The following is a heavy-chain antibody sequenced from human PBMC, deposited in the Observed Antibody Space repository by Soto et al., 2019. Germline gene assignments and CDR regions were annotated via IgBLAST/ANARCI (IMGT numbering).Heavy chain of an antibody. CDR2: ISGSGGST. D-gene: IGHD6-6*01. J-gene: IGHJ4*02. CDR3: AKLYRIAARPGNLGYFDY. Sequence: PGGSLRLSCAASGFTFSSYAMSWVRQAPGKGLEWVSAISGSGGSTYYADSVKGRFTISRDNSKNTLYLQMNSLRAEDTAVYYCAKLYRIAARPGNLGYFDYWGQGTLVTVSS. V-gene: IGHV3-23*01. CDR1: GFTFSSYA.